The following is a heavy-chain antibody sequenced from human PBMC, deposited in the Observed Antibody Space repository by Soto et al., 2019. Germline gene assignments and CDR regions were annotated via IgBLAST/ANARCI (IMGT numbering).Heavy chain of an antibody. CDR2: ISYDGSNK. CDR3: ARERYGQLYLEDYGMDV. CDR1: GFTFSSYG. D-gene: IGHD3-16*01. V-gene: IGHV3-30*03. J-gene: IGHJ6*02. Sequence: QVQLVESGGGVVQPGTSLRLSCVASGFTFSSYGIHWVRQAPGRGLEWVAVISYDGSNKYYAESVKGRFTISRDNFKNTPYLQMNSLRAEDTAVYYCARERYGQLYLEDYGMDVWGQGTTVTVSS.